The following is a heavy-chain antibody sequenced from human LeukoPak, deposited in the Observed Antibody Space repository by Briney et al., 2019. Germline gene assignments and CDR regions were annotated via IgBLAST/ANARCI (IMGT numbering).Heavy chain of an antibody. D-gene: IGHD3-9*01. CDR1: GFTFSSYW. Sequence: GGSLRLSCAASGFTFSSYWMHWVRQAPGKGLVWVSRINSDGSSTSYADSVKGRFTISRDNAKNTLYLQMNSLRAEDTAVYYCAKDLSRYYDILTGFAPADYWGQGILVTVSS. V-gene: IGHV3-74*01. CDR2: INSDGSST. J-gene: IGHJ4*02. CDR3: AKDLSRYYDILTGFAPADY.